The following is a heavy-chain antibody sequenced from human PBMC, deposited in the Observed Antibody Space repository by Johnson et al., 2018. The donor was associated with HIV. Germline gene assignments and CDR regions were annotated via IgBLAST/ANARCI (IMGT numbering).Heavy chain of an antibody. CDR3: ARASHSSGWYGRLGDACDI. CDR1: GFTFSHYW. J-gene: IGHJ3*02. V-gene: IGHV3-30*03. D-gene: IGHD6-19*01. Sequence: VQLVESGGGLVQPGGSLTLSCAASGFTFSHYWMHWVRQAPGKGLVWVAVISFDGSNKYYADSVKGRFTISRDNSKTTLYLQMNSLRAEDTAVYYCARASHSSGWYGRLGDACDIWDQGTMVTVSS. CDR2: ISFDGSNK.